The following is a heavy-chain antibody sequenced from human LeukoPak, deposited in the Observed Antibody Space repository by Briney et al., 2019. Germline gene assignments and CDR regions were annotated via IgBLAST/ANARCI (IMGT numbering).Heavy chain of an antibody. V-gene: IGHV3-48*02. J-gene: IGHJ4*02. D-gene: IGHD2-21*01. CDR3: ARVWQDYSGVDY. Sequence: GGSLRLSCAASGFTFSAYHINWVRQAPGKGLEWISYISTTGTTIHYADSVKGRFAISRDNAKSSLYLQMNSLRDEDTAVYYCARVWQDYSGVDYWGQGTLVTVSS. CDR1: GFTFSAYH. CDR2: ISTTGTTI.